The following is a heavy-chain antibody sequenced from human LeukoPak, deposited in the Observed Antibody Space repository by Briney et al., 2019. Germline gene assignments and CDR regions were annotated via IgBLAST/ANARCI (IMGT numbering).Heavy chain of an antibody. J-gene: IGHJ5*02. CDR1: GFTFSSYW. CDR2: INSDGSST. Sequence: GGSLRLSCAASGFTFSSYWMHWVRQAPGKGLVWVSRINSDGSSTSYADSAKGRFTISRDNSKDTLFLQLNSLTAADTAMYFCAKASVAIPRYCNSWGQGTLVTVSS. V-gene: IGHV3-74*01. CDR3: AKASVAIPRYCNS. D-gene: IGHD2-2*02.